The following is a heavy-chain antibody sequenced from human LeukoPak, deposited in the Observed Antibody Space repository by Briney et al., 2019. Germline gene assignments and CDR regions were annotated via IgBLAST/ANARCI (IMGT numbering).Heavy chain of an antibody. Sequence: GGSLRLSCAASGFTLSDYYMSWIREAPGKGLEWVSYISSSGSTIYYADSVKGRFTISRDNAKNSLYLQMNSLRAEDTAVYYCATKGHRGGSYWNYYYYYYMEACGKGTTVTVSS. D-gene: IGHD1-26*01. CDR2: ISSSGSTI. J-gene: IGHJ6*03. CDR1: GFTLSDYY. CDR3: ATKGHRGGSYWNYYYYYYMEA. V-gene: IGHV3-11*04.